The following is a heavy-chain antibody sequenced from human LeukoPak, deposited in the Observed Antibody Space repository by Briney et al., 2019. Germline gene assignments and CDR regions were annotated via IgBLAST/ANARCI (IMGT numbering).Heavy chain of an antibody. V-gene: IGHV1-3*01. J-gene: IGHJ4*02. D-gene: IGHD6-19*01. CDR3: ARDERAVAGPDF. Sequence: KFLGRVTITRDTSASTAYMELSSLRPEDTAVYYCARDERAVAGPDFWGQGTLVTVSS.